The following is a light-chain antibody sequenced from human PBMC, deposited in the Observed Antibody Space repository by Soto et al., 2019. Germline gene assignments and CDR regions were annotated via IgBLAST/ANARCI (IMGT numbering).Light chain of an antibody. Sequence: EIVLTQSPATLSLSPGERATLSCRASQRVSSYLAWYQQKPGQAPRLLIYDASNRATGIPARFSGSGSGTDFTLTISSLEPEDFAVYYCQHRSNFGQGTKLEIK. CDR1: QRVSSY. V-gene: IGKV3-11*01. CDR3: QHRSN. CDR2: DAS. J-gene: IGKJ2*01.